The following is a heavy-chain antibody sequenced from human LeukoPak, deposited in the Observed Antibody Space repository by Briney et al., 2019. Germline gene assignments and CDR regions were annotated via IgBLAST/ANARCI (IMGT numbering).Heavy chain of an antibody. Sequence: ASVKVSCKASGYTFTSFGISWVRRAPGQGLEWMGWISAYNRNTNYAQKLQGRVTMTTDTSTSTAYMELRSLRSDDTAVYYCARLLSGSGFDPWGQGTLVTVSS. J-gene: IGHJ5*02. V-gene: IGHV1-18*01. CDR1: GYTFTSFG. CDR3: ARLLSGSGFDP. D-gene: IGHD3-10*01. CDR2: ISAYNRNT.